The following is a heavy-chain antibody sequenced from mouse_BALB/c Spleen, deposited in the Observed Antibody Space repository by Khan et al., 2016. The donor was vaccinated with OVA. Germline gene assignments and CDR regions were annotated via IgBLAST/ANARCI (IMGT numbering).Heavy chain of an antibody. Sequence: EVQLQESGPGLVKPSQSLSLTCSVTDYSITSGYSWNWIRQFPGNKLEWMAYINYDGNINYNPSLKNRISITRDTSKNQFFLKLDSVTTEDTATYFCASSYGYLGFAYWGQGTLVTVSA. D-gene: IGHD1-2*01. J-gene: IGHJ3*01. CDR2: INYDGNI. CDR1: DYSITSGYS. CDR3: ASSYGYLGFAY. V-gene: IGHV3-6*02.